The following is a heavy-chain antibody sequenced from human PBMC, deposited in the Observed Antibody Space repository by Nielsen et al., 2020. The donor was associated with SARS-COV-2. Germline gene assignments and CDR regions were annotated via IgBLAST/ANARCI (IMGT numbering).Heavy chain of an antibody. CDR1: GFTFSSYW. CDR3: AKIASVSAFDI. D-gene: IGHD3-22*01. Sequence: GESLKISCAASGFTFSSYWMHWVRQAPGKGLVWVSRINSDGSSTSYADSVKGRFTISRDNAKNSLYLQMNSLRAEDTALYYCAKIASVSAFDIWGQGTMVTVSS. V-gene: IGHV3-74*01. J-gene: IGHJ3*02. CDR2: INSDGSST.